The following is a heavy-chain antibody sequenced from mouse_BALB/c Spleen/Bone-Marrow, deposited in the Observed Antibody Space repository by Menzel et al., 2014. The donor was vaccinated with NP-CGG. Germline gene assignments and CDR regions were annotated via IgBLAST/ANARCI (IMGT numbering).Heavy chain of an antibody. CDR3: TRGDGYGGFAY. CDR1: GYSFTTYW. D-gene: IGHD2-2*01. CDR2: IHPSDSET. V-gene: IGHV1-61*01. J-gene: IGHJ3*01. Sequence: QVQLKQSGAELVRPGASVKLSCKTSGYSFTTYWMNWVKQRPGQGLEWIGKIHPSDSETKLNQKFKDKATLTVDKSSKAAYMQLNSPTSEDSAVYYCTRGDGYGGFAYWGQGTLVTVSA.